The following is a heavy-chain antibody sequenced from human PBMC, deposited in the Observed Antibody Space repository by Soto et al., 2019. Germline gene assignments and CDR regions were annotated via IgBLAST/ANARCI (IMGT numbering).Heavy chain of an antibody. CDR3: EKGRGSSWTIDY. Sequence: DVELSESGGGLVQPGWSLRLSCAASGFNFRSDAMSWVRRAPGKGLEWVSAISGSGGTSYFADSVRGRFTISRDNSKNTLYLPPSSLRVEYTAEYFCEKGRGSSWTIDYWGHGTMVTVSS. V-gene: IGHV3-23*01. CDR1: GFNFRSDA. J-gene: IGHJ4*01. D-gene: IGHD6-13*01. CDR2: ISGSGGTS.